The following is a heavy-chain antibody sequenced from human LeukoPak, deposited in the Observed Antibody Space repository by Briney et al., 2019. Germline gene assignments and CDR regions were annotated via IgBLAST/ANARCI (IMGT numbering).Heavy chain of an antibody. CDR2: ISYDGSNK. CDR1: GFTFSSYG. J-gene: IGHJ4*02. CDR3: AKDPDWNDY. D-gene: IGHD1-1*01. Sequence: GRSLRLSCAASGFTFSSYGMHWVRQAPGKGLEWVAVISYDGSNKYYADSVKGRFTISRDNSKNTLYLQMNSLRAEDTAVYYCAKDPDWNDYWGQGTLVTVSS. V-gene: IGHV3-30*18.